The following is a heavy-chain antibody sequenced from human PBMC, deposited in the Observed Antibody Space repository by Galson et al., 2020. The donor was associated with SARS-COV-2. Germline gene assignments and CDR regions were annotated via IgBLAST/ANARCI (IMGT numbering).Heavy chain of an antibody. Sequence: SETLSLTCTVSGGSISSSSYYWGWIRQPPGKGLEWIGSIYYSGSTYYNPSLKSRVTISVDTSKNQFSLKLSPVTAADTAVYYWAGHIRYSSGWNTCGNLDPWGQGTLVTVSS. D-gene: IGHD6-19*01. CDR3: AGHIRYSSGWNTCGNLDP. CDR1: GGSISSSSYY. V-gene: IGHV4-39*01. J-gene: IGHJ5*02. CDR2: IYYSGST.